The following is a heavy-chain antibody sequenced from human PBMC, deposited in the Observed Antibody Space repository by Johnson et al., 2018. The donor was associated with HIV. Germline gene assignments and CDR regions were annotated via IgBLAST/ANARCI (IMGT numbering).Heavy chain of an antibody. Sequence: MLLVESGGGVVRPGGSLRLSCAGSGFTFDDYDLSWVRQAPGKGLEWVSGINWNGGSTGYADSVKGRFTISRDNAKNSLYLRMSGLRAEDTAFYYCARAVGGGYGGAFDIWGQGTMVTVSS. CDR3: ARAVGGGYGGAFDI. CDR1: GFTFDDYD. D-gene: IGHD5-12*01. V-gene: IGHV3-20*04. CDR2: INWNGGST. J-gene: IGHJ3*02.